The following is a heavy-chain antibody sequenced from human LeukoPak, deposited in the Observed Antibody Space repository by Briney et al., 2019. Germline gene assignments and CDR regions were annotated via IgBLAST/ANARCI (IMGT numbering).Heavy chain of an antibody. Sequence: PGRSLRLSCAASGFTFSSYAMHWVRQAPGKGLEWVAVISYDGSNKYYADSVKGRFTISRDNSKNTLYLQMNSLRAEDTAVYYCAREGGIVVVPAAIDYWGQGTLVTVSS. D-gene: IGHD2-2*01. CDR3: AREGGIVVVPAAIDY. CDR2: ISYDGSNK. J-gene: IGHJ4*02. CDR1: GFTFSSYA. V-gene: IGHV3-30-3*01.